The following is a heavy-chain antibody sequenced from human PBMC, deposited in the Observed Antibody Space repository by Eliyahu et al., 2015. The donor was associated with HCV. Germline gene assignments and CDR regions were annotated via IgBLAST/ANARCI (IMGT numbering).Heavy chain of an antibody. CDR1: GVTISNYG. V-gene: IGHV1-69*04. Sequence: QVQLVQSGAEMKSPGSSVKVSCKASGVTISNYGVSWVRQVPGQGLEWVGRILPVLQRPTYAQKFQGRVTFTVDRSATTAFMELRSLTSADTAVYYCAKEGGPVAGMEFDLWGQGTLVSVSS. J-gene: IGHJ5*02. CDR3: AKEGGPVAGMEFDL. D-gene: IGHD6-19*01. CDR2: ILPVLQRP.